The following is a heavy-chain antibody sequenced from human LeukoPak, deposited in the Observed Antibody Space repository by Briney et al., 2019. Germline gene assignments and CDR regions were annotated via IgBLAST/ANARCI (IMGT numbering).Heavy chain of an antibody. D-gene: IGHD3-16*01. CDR2: IYYSGST. CDR1: GGSISSYC. Sequence: PSETLSLTCTVSGGSISSYCWSWIRQPPGKGLEWIGYIYYSGSTNYNPSLKSRVTISVDTSKNQFSLKLSSVTAADTAVYYCARVSYGDDAFDIWGQGTMVTASS. CDR3: ARVSYGDDAFDI. J-gene: IGHJ3*02. V-gene: IGHV4-59*01.